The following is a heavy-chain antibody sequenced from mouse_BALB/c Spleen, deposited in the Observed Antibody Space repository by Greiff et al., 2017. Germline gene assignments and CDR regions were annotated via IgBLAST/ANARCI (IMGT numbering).Heavy chain of an antibody. CDR3: ARRDYYAMDY. J-gene: IGHJ4*01. V-gene: IGHV1-7*01. CDR2: INPSTGYT. CDR1: GYTFTSYW. Sequence: QVQLKQSGTVLAKPGASVKMSCKASGYTFTSYWMHWVKQRPGQGLEWIGYINPSTGYTEYNQKFKDKATLTADKSSSTAYMQLSSLTSEDSAVYYCARRDYYAMDYWGQGTSVTVSS.